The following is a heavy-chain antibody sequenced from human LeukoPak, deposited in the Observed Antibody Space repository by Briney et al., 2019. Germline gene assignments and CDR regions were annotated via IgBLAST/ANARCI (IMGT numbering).Heavy chain of an antibody. CDR3: ARGAYSTFDI. CDR1: GDSVSSNSVA. CDR2: TYYRSKWYN. V-gene: IGHV6-1*01. Sequence: SQTLSLTCVISGDSVSSNSVAWNWIMQSPSRGLEWLGRTYYRSKWYNDYAVSVQGRITVNPDTSKNQFSLQLDSVTPHDTALYYCARGAYSTFDIWGQGTMVTVSS. D-gene: IGHD4-11*01. J-gene: IGHJ3*02.